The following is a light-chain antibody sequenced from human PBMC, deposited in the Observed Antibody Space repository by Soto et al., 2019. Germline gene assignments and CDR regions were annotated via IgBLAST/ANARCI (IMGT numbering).Light chain of an antibody. CDR3: AAWDDSLNGV. CDR1: SSNIGSNT. CDR2: SNN. Sequence: QSVLTHPHSASGTPGQRVTISCSGSSSNIGSNTVNWYQQLPGTAPKLLIYSNNQRPSGVPDRFSGSKSGTSASLAISGLQSEDEADYYCAAWDDSLNGVFRTGTKVTVL. J-gene: IGLJ1*01. V-gene: IGLV1-44*01.